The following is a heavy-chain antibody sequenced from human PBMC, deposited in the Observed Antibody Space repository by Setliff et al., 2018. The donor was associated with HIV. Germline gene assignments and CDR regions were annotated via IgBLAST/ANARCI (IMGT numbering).Heavy chain of an antibody. Sequence: PSETLSLTCTVSGGSISSYCWNWIRQPPGKGLEWIGYIFASGSPLYNPSLQSRVSISIDTSKNQFSLKLSSVTAADTAVYYCARRIDNSGSLPAKNWFDTWGQGRLVTVSS. CDR3: ARRIDNSGSLPAKNWFDT. V-gene: IGHV4-4*09. J-gene: IGHJ5*02. CDR2: IFASGSP. CDR1: GGSISSYC. D-gene: IGHD3-10*01.